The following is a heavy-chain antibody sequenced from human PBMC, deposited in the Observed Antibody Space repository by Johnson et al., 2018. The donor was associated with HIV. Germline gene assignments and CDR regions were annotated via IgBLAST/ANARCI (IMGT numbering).Heavy chain of an antibody. Sequence: VLLLESGGGVVQPGRSLRLSCAASGFTFSSYAMHWVRQAPGKGLEWVAVISYDGSNKYYADSVKGRFTISRDNSKNTLYLQMNSLRAEDTAVYYCARDVTPPGGSGREGDAFDIWGQGTMVTVSS. CDR2: ISYDGSNK. J-gene: IGHJ3*02. V-gene: IGHV3-30*04. CDR1: GFTFSSYA. CDR3: ARDVTPPGGSGREGDAFDI. D-gene: IGHD3-10*01.